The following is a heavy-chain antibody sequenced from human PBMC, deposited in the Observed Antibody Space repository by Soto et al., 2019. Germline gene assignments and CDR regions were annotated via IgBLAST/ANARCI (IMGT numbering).Heavy chain of an antibody. CDR3: ARHGERTIRSLNWFDP. J-gene: IGHJ5*02. D-gene: IGHD4-17*01. V-gene: IGHV4-59*08. Sequence: PSETLSLTCTVSSGPDSSHNWGWIRQPPGRGLEWIGYVYYTGDTSYNPSLKSRATISAATSTKIISLTLSSVTAADTAVYYCARHGERTIRSLNWFDPWGQGTLVTAPQ. CDR1: SGPDSSHN. CDR2: VYYTGDT.